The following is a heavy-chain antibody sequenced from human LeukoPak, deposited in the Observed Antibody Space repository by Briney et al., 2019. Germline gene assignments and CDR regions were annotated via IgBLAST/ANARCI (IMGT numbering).Heavy chain of an antibody. J-gene: IGHJ5*02. D-gene: IGHD2-2*01. V-gene: IGHV3-66*01. CDR2: IFSNGNT. CDR1: GFTVSTNY. CDR3: ARGSIGPRSWFDP. Sequence: PGGSLRLSCAASGFTVSTNYMSWVRQAPGKGLEWVSVIFSNGNTYYADSVKGRFSISRDNSKNTLFLQMNSLRDEDTAVYYCARGSIGPRSWFDPWGQGTLVTVSS.